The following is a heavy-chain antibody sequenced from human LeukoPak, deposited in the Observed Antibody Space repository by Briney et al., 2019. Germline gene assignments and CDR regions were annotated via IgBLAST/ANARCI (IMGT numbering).Heavy chain of an antibody. CDR1: GDNVSSNIAA. Sequence: SQTLPLTCAISGDNVSSNIAAWNWITQSPSRALEWLGRTYYRSRWHYDYALSVRSRITINPDTSKNQFSLQLNSVTPEDTAVYYCARDVSWRIDYWGQGTLVTVSS. D-gene: IGHD6-13*01. V-gene: IGHV6-1*01. CDR2: TYYRSRWHY. CDR3: ARDVSWRIDY. J-gene: IGHJ4*02.